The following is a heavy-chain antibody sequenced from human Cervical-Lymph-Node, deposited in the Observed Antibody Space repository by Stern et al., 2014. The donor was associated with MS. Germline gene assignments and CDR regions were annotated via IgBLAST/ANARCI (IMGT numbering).Heavy chain of an antibody. Sequence: VQLVESGPGLVKPSQTLSLTCTVSGASISSGDYLWSWIRPHPGKGLEWIGYIYYSGGAYYNKSLKSRVTISLDTSKNQFSLKLSSVTAADTAVYYCARSSSWPHLFDYWGQGTLVTVSS. CDR1: GASISSGDYL. CDR2: IYYSGGA. J-gene: IGHJ4*02. CDR3: ARSSSWPHLFDY. D-gene: IGHD6-13*01. V-gene: IGHV4-31*03.